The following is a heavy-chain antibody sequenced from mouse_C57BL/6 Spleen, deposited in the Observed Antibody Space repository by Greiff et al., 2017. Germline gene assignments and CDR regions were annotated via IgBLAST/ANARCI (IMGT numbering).Heavy chain of an antibody. CDR1: GYAFSSSW. V-gene: IGHV1-82*01. CDR2: IYPGDGDT. D-gene: IGHD1-1*01. J-gene: IGHJ2*01. Sequence: VQLQQSGPELVKPGASVKISCKASGYAFSSSWMNWVKQRPGKGLEWIGRIYPGDGDTNYNGKFKGKATLTVDKSSSTAYMQLSSLTSEDSAVYFCARGGTTVVGDYWGQGTTLTVSS. CDR3: ARGGTTVVGDY.